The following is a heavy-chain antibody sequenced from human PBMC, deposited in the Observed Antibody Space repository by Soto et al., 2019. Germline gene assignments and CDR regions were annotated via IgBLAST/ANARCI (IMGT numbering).Heavy chain of an antibody. J-gene: IGHJ4*02. CDR2: ISSSGSHA. V-gene: IGHV3-21*06. Sequence: EVQLVESGGGLVKPGGSLRLSCAASGFIFSSYSMNWVRQAPGKGLEWVSCISSSGSHAYYADSVKGRFTISRDNAKDPLSLPMNTPRAEDTAVYYCARDRDGYNAVDYWGQGTLVTVSS. CDR3: ARDRDGYNAVDY. D-gene: IGHD1-1*01. CDR1: GFIFSSYS.